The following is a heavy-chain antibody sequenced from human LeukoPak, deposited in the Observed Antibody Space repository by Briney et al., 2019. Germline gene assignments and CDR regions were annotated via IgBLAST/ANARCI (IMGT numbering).Heavy chain of an antibody. J-gene: IGHJ4*02. CDR1: GFTFSSYW. Sequence: PGGSLRLSCAASGFTFSSYWMSWVRQAPGKGLEWVANIKQDGSEKYYVDSVKGRFTISRDNAKNSLYLQMNSLRAEDTAVYYCAREQYSSSWLGEPNYFDYWGQGTLVTVSS. D-gene: IGHD6-13*01. CDR3: AREQYSSSWLGEPNYFDY. CDR2: IKQDGSEK. V-gene: IGHV3-7*01.